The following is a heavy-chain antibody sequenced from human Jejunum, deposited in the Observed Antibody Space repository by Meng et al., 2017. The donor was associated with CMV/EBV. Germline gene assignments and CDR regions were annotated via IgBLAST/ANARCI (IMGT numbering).Heavy chain of an antibody. CDR3: VRDFPRGCSGYDLAY. Sequence: FTFGSFWLHWIPRAPWQGLVWVSRINSDGSVTRYAHSVKGRLTISRDNAKNTLYLQINSLRAEDTAVYYCVRDFPRGCSGYDLAYWGQGALVTVSS. CDR2: INSDGSVT. CDR1: FTFGSFW. J-gene: IGHJ4*02. D-gene: IGHD5-12*01. V-gene: IGHV3-74*01.